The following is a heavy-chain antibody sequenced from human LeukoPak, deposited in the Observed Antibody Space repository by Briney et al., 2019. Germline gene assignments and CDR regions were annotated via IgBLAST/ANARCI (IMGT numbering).Heavy chain of an antibody. J-gene: IGHJ4*02. CDR2: IYYSGST. CDR3: ARRTMVRGVNGTQILDY. D-gene: IGHD3-10*01. V-gene: IGHV4-30-4*08. Sequence: SETLSLTCTVSGGSISSGDYYWSWIRQPPGKGRECIGYIYYSGSTYYNPSLKSRVTISVDTSKNQFSLELSSVTAADTAVYYCARRTMVRGVNGTQILDYWGQGTLVTVSS. CDR1: GGSISSGDYY.